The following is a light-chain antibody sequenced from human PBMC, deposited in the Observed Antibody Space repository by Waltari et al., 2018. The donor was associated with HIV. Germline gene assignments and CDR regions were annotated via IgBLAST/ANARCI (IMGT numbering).Light chain of an antibody. CDR2: DDS. CDR1: NIGSKS. J-gene: IGLJ2*01. Sequence: SYVLTQPPSVSVAPGQTARITCGGNNIGSKSVHWYQQKPGQAPVLVVYDDSDRPSGFPERFSCSNSGNTATLTISRVEAGDEADYYCQVWDSSSDHVVFGGGTKLTVL. CDR3: QVWDSSSDHVV. V-gene: IGLV3-21*02.